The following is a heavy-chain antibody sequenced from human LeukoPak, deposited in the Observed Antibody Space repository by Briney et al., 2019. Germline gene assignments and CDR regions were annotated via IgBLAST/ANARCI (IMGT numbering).Heavy chain of an antibody. Sequence: SETLSLTCTVSGGSISSYYWSWIRQPPGKGLEWIGYISYSGSTNFNPSLKSRVTISVDTSKNQFSLKLSSVTAADTAVYYCARYYYGSGSYRIFDYWGQGTLVTVSS. CDR1: GGSISSYY. V-gene: IGHV4-59*08. D-gene: IGHD3-10*01. J-gene: IGHJ4*02. CDR2: ISYSGST. CDR3: ARYYYGSGSYRIFDY.